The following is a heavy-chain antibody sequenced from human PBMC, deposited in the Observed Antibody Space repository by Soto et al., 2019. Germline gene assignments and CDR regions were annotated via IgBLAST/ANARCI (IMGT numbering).Heavy chain of an antibody. Sequence: QVQLVESGGGVVQPGRSLRLSCAASGFTFSSYGMHWVRQAPGKGLEWVAVIWYDGSNKYYADSVKGRFTISRDNSKNTLYLQMNSLRAEDTAVYYCARVPIIAAAGPGDYWGQGTLVTVSS. J-gene: IGHJ4*02. V-gene: IGHV3-33*01. CDR3: ARVPIIAAAGPGDY. CDR2: IWYDGSNK. D-gene: IGHD6-13*01. CDR1: GFTFSSYG.